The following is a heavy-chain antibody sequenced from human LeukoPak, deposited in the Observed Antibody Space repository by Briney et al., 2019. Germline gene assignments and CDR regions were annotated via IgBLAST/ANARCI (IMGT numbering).Heavy chain of an antibody. CDR3: ARTYYYDSSGYYRDAFDI. CDR2: IYYSGST. V-gene: IGHV4-59*01. J-gene: IGHJ3*02. Sequence: PSATLSLTCTVSGGSISSYYWSWIRQPPGKGLEWIGYIYYSGSTNYNPSLKSRVTISVDTSKNQFSLKLSSVTAADTAVYYCARTYYYDSSGYYRDAFDIWGQGTMVTVSS. D-gene: IGHD3-22*01. CDR1: GGSISSYY.